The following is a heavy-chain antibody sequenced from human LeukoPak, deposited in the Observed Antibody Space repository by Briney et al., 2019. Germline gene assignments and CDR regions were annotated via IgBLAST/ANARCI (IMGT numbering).Heavy chain of an antibody. V-gene: IGHV2-5*02. CDR2: IYWDDDK. CDR3: AHRPGSSSWYRPPYFDY. J-gene: IGHJ4*02. Sequence: SGPTLVNPTQTLTLTCTFSGFSLSTSGVGVGWIRQPPGKALEWLALIYWDDDKRYSPSLKSRLTITKDTSRNQVVLTMTNMDPVDTATYYCAHRPGSSSWYRPPYFDYWGQGTLVTVSS. D-gene: IGHD6-13*01. CDR1: GFSLSTSGVG.